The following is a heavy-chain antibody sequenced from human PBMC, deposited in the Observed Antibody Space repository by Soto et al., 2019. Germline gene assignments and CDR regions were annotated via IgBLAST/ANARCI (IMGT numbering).Heavy chain of an antibody. CDR1: GGSFSGYY. J-gene: IGHJ6*02. D-gene: IGHD1-1*01. V-gene: IGHV4-34*01. CDR3: ARGRLGTYYYYGMDV. CDR2: INHSGST. Sequence: QVQLQQWGAGLLKPSETLSLTCAVYGGSFSGYYWSWIRQPPGKGLEWIGEINHSGSTNYNPSLKRRVNISVDTSKNQFSLKLSSVTAADTAVYYCARGRLGTYYYYGMDVWGQGTKVTVSS.